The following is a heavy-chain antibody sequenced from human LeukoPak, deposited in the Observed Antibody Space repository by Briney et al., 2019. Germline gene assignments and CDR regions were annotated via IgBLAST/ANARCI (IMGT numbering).Heavy chain of an antibody. CDR3: TRGPDGNFASPDSSSWPGQFDY. CDR1: DDSISDYY. J-gene: IGHJ4*02. D-gene: IGHD6-13*01. V-gene: IGHV4-59*01. CDR2: FYNSGRS. Sequence: SETLSLTCTVSDDSISDYYRGWIRRPPGKGLEWIGYFYNSGRSTYNPSLKSRVTISADTSKNHFSLKLNSVTTADTAVYYCTRGPDGNFASPDSSSWPGQFDYWGQGTLVTVSS.